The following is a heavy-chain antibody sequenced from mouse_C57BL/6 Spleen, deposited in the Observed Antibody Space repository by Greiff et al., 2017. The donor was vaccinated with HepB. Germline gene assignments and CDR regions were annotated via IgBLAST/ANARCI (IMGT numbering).Heavy chain of an antibody. J-gene: IGHJ3*01. CDR2: IYPRDGST. CDR1: GYTFTSYD. Sequence: QVQLQHSGPELVKPGASVKLSCKASGYTFTSYDINWVKQRPGQGLEWIGWIYPRDGSTKYNEKFKGKATLTVDTSSSTAYMELHSLTSEDSAVYFCARSRYYGSSYDWFAYWGQGTLVTVSA. V-gene: IGHV1-85*01. CDR3: ARSRYYGSSYDWFAY. D-gene: IGHD1-1*01.